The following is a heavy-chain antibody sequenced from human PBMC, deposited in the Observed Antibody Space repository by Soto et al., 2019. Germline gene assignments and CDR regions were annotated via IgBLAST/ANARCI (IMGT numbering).Heavy chain of an antibody. CDR3: ARAYGGFDNGLDV. CDR2: IYYSGST. D-gene: IGHD5-12*01. CDR1: GDSIRSYY. V-gene: IGHV4-59*01. J-gene: IGHJ6*02. Sequence: SETLSLTCTVSGDSIRSYYWTWIRQPPGKGLELIGYIYYSGSTRYNPSLKSRVTISVDMSKNQFSLKLSSVIAADTAVYYCARAYGGFDNGLDVWGQGTAATAP.